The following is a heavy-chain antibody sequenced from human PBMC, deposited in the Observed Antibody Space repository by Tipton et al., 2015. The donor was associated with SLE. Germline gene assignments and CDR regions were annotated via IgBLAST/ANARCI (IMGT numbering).Heavy chain of an antibody. Sequence: QLVQSGGEVKKPGASVKVSCKASGYTFTSYGISWVRQAPGQGLEWVGGIIPMSDTANYAQKFQGRVTITTDESTRTVYMELSSLRSEDTALYYCARDSRGNSHFGYNWFDPWGQGTLVTVSS. CDR1: GYTFTSYG. J-gene: IGHJ5*02. CDR2: IIPMSDTA. CDR3: ARDSRGNSHFGYNWFDP. V-gene: IGHV1-69*01. D-gene: IGHD1-14*01.